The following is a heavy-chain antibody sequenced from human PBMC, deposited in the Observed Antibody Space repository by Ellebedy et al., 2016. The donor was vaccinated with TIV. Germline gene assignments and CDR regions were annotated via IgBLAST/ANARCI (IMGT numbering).Heavy chain of an antibody. V-gene: IGHV3-7*01. Sequence: PGGSLRLSCAASGFNLRSYWMTWVRQAPGKGLEWVAKIRQEGDEIYYVESVKGRCTISRDNAKNSLFLQMNSLGVEDTAVYYCARRASYGDYAVQVNPWFDPWGQGTLVTVSS. CDR1: GFNLRSYW. CDR2: IRQEGDEI. CDR3: ARRASYGDYAVQVNPWFDP. J-gene: IGHJ5*02. D-gene: IGHD4-17*01.